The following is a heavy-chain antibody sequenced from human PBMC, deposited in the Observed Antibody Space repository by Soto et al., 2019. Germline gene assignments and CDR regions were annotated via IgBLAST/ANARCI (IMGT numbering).Heavy chain of an antibody. CDR2: ISGSGGST. CDR3: AKDPRQMYYYDSSGYTAY. CDR1: GFTFSSYA. D-gene: IGHD3-22*01. J-gene: IGHJ4*02. Sequence: LRLSCAASGFTFSSYAMSWVRQAPGKGLEWVSAISGSGGSTYYADSVKGRFTTSRDNSKNTLYLQMNSLRAEDTAVYYCAKDPRQMYYYDSSGYTAYWGQGTLVTVSS. V-gene: IGHV3-23*01.